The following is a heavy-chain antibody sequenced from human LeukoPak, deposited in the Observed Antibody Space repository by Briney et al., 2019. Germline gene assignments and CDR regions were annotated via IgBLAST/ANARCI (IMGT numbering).Heavy chain of an antibody. CDR2: INPNSGGT. Sequence: ASVKVSCKASGYTFTGYYMHWVRQAPGQGLEWMGWINPNSGGTNYAQKFQGRVTMTRDTSISTAYMELSSLRSEDTAVYYCARVDADASTETTNYFDYWGQGPLVTVSS. CDR3: ARVDADASTETTNYFDY. CDR1: GYTFTGYY. V-gene: IGHV1-2*02. J-gene: IGHJ4*02. D-gene: IGHD4-17*01.